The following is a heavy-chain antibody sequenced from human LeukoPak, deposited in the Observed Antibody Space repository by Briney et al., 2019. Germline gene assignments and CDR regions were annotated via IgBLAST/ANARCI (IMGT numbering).Heavy chain of an antibody. Sequence: PSETLSLTCTVSGGSISSGGHYWSWIRQHPGKGLEWIGCIYYSGSAYYNPSLKSRVTISVDTSKNQFSLKLSSVTAADTAVYYCARDFPPLVVAPHDAFDIWGQGTMVTVSS. CDR1: GGSISSGGHY. CDR2: IYYSGSA. V-gene: IGHV4-31*03. D-gene: IGHD3-22*01. J-gene: IGHJ3*02. CDR3: ARDFPPLVVAPHDAFDI.